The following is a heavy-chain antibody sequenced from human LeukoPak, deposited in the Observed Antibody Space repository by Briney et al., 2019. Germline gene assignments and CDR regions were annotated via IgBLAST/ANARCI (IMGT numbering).Heavy chain of an antibody. V-gene: IGHV3-23*01. CDR1: GFTFSSYA. CDR3: ATYTGGSGSEDY. CDR2: ISGSGGST. Sequence: PGGSLRLSCAASGFTFSSYAMSWVRQAPGKGLEWVSAISGSGGSTYYADSVKGRFTTSRDNSKNTLYLQMNSLRAEDTAVYYCATYTGGSGSEDYWGQGTLVTVSS. D-gene: IGHD3-10*01. J-gene: IGHJ4*02.